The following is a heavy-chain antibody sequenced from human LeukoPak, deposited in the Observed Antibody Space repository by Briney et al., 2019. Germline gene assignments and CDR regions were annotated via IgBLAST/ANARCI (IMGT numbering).Heavy chain of an antibody. D-gene: IGHD3/OR15-3a*01. V-gene: IGHV6-1*01. CDR1: GDSVSSNSAA. CDR3: ARDSGFSGTQRGEY. Sequence: SQTLSLTCAISGDSVSSNSAAWNWIRQSPSRGLEWLGRTHYRSKWYNDYAVSVKSRITINPDTSKNQFSLQLNSVTPEDTAVYYCARDSGFSGTQRGEYWGQGTLVTVSS. J-gene: IGHJ4*02. CDR2: THYRSKWYN.